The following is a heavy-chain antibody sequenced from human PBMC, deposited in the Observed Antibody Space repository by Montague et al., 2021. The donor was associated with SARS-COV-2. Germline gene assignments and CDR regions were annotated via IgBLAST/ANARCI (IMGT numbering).Heavy chain of an antibody. V-gene: IGHV4-59*01. Sequence: SETLSLTCIVSGGSINSFYWSWIRQPPGKGLEWIGYIYHSGTTHYSPSLKSRVAISLDTSKNQFSLTLNSVTAAGTAVYYCARPSMVSRDYYYYGIDVWGKGTTVTVSS. CDR2: IYHSGTT. D-gene: IGHD2-21*01. CDR3: ARPSMVSRDYYYYGIDV. J-gene: IGHJ6*04. CDR1: GGSINSFY.